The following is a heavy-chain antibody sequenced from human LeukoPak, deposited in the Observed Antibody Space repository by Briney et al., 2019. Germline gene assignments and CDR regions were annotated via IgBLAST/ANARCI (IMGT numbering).Heavy chain of an antibody. J-gene: IGHJ4*02. D-gene: IGHD2-21*02. CDR1: GYTFTSYG. CDR2: TSAYNGNT. Sequence: ASVKVSCKASGYTFTSYGISWVRQAPGQGLEWMGWTSAYNGNTNYAQKLQGRVTMTTDTSTSTAYMELRSLRSDDTAVYYCARNPFVVVTAAFDYWGQGTLVTVSS. V-gene: IGHV1-18*01. CDR3: ARNPFVVVTAAFDY.